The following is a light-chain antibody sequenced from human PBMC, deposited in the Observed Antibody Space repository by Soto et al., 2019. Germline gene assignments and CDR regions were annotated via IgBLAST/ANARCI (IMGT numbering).Light chain of an antibody. J-gene: IGLJ1*01. CDR3: QSYASSLSYV. CDR1: SSNIGAGYD. Sequence: QTVVTQPPSVSGAPGQRVTISCTGSSSNIGAGYDVHWYQQLPGTAPKLLIYGNTNRPSGVPDRFSGSKSATSASLAITGLQAEDEADYYCQSYASSLSYVFGTGTKLTVL. CDR2: GNT. V-gene: IGLV1-40*01.